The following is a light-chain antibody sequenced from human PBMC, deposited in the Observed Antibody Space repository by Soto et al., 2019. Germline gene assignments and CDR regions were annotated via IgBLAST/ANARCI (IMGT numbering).Light chain of an antibody. CDR2: GTS. V-gene: IGKV3-15*01. CDR3: QHYNNWPLLT. CDR1: QRISNT. J-gene: IGKJ4*01. Sequence: EIVVTQSPATLSVSPGERATLSCRASQRISNTVAWYQQKRGQAPRLLIYGTSTRATGIPARFSGSGAGTEFSLTISSLQPEDFAVYYCQHYNNWPLLTFGGGTKVEIK.